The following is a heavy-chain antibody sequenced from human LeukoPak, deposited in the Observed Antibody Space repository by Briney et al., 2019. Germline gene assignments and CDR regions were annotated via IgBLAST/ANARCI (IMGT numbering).Heavy chain of an antibody. J-gene: IGHJ6*02. Sequence: GASVKVSCKASGGTFSSYAISWVRQAPGQGLEWMGGIIPIFGTANYAQKFQGRVTITADESTSTAYMELSSLRSEDTAVYYCARGLQSITIFDYYYYGMDVWGQGTTVTVSS. CDR3: ARGLQSITIFDYYYYGMDV. CDR1: GGTFSSYA. CDR2: IIPIFGTA. V-gene: IGHV1-69*13. D-gene: IGHD3-3*01.